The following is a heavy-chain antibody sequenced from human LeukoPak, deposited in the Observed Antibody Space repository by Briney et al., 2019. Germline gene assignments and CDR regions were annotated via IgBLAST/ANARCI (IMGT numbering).Heavy chain of an antibody. Sequence: ASVKVSCKASGYTFTSYTVNWVRQAPGQGLEWMGWINPNSGGTNYAHKFQGRVTMTRDTSISTAYMELNRLRSDDTAVYYCARDGDSESYYFYYMDVWGKGTTVTVSS. V-gene: IGHV1-2*02. CDR3: ARDGDSESYYFYYMDV. CDR1: GYTFTSYT. CDR2: INPNSGGT. D-gene: IGHD4-17*01. J-gene: IGHJ6*03.